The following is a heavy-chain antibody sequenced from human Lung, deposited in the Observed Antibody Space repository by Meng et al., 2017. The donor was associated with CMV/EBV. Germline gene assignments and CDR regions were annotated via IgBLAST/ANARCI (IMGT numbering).Heavy chain of an antibody. CDR1: GHSISSGYY. V-gene: IGHV4-38-2*02. Sequence: SETLSLXCTVSGHSISSGYYWGWIRQPPGKGLEWIGSIYHSGSTYYNPSLKSRVTISVDTSKNQFSLKLSSVTAADTAVYYCARVGWEHVADYWGQGTLVTVSS. CDR3: ARVGWEHVADY. D-gene: IGHD1-26*01. CDR2: IYHSGST. J-gene: IGHJ4*02.